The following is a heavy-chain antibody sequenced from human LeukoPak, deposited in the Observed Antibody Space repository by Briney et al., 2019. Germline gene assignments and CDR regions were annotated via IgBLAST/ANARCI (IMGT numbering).Heavy chain of an antibody. J-gene: IGHJ4*02. Sequence: GALRLSCAASEFTFDNYAMSWVRQAPGKGLEWVSVISGSGYYSYYADSVKGRFTVSRDNSKTTLYLQMNSLRADDTAVYYCAKGGPTGSNYFDFWGQGTLVTVSS. CDR1: EFTFDNYA. CDR3: AKGGPTGSNYFDF. CDR2: ISGSGYYS. D-gene: IGHD1-26*01. V-gene: IGHV3-23*01.